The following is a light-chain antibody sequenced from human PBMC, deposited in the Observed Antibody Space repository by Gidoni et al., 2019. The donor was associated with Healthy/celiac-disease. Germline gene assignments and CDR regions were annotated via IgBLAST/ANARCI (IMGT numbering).Light chain of an antibody. CDR1: QSLLHSNGYNY. V-gene: IGKV2-28*01. Sequence: DIVMTQSPLSLPVTPGEPASISCRSSQSLLHSNGYNYLDWYLQKQGQAQQLLIYLGTTRASGVPERCSGSGSGTDFTLKISRVEAEEVGVYYCMQALKTLTFXXXTKVEIK. J-gene: IGKJ1*01. CDR2: LGT. CDR3: MQALKTLT.